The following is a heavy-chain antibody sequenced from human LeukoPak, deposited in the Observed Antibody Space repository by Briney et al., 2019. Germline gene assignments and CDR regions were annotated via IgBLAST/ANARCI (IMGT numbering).Heavy chain of an antibody. Sequence: PSETLSLTCTVSGGSISSYYWSWIRQPPGKGLEWIGYIYYSGSTNYNPSLKSRVTISVDTSKNQFSLKLSSVTAADTAVYYCARFKYQLPPDYWGQGTLVTVSS. CDR1: GGSISSYY. CDR2: IYYSGST. CDR3: ARFKYQLPPDY. D-gene: IGHD2-2*01. J-gene: IGHJ4*02. V-gene: IGHV4-59*01.